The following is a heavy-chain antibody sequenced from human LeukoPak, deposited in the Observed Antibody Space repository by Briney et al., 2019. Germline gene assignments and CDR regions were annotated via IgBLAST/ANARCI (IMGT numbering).Heavy chain of an antibody. Sequence: GGSLRLSCAASGFNVSSNYMTWVRQAPGKGLEWVSVIYSGGGTYHADSVRGRFTISRDNSKNTLYLQMNSLRDEDTAIYYCARDMGGCLAYWGQGTLVTVSS. CDR2: IYSGGGT. J-gene: IGHJ4*02. CDR1: GFNVSSNY. CDR3: ARDMGGCLAY. V-gene: IGHV3-53*01. D-gene: IGHD2-15*01.